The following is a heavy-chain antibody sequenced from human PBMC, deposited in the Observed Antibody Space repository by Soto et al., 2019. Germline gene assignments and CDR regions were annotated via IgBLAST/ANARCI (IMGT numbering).Heavy chain of an antibody. V-gene: IGHV4-34*01. D-gene: IGHD6-6*01. CDR3: AREGSSSSRYMDV. Sequence: SETLSLTCAVYGGSFSGYYWSWIRQPPGKGLEWIGEINHSGSTNYNPSLKSRVTISVDTSKNQFSLNLSSVTAADTAVYYCAREGSSSSRYMDVWGKGTTVTVSS. CDR1: GGSFSGYY. CDR2: INHSGST. J-gene: IGHJ6*03.